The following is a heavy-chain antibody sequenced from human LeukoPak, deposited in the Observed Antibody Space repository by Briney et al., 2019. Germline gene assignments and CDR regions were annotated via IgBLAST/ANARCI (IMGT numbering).Heavy chain of an antibody. CDR3: ARSGRDILTGYYKD. Sequence: GASVKVSCKASGYTFTGYYMHWVRQAPGQGLEWMGWINPSSGGTNYAQKFQGRVTMTRDTSISTAYMELSRLRSDDTAVYYCARSGRDILTGYYKDWGQGTLVTVSS. J-gene: IGHJ4*02. CDR2: INPSSGGT. V-gene: IGHV1-2*02. D-gene: IGHD3-9*01. CDR1: GYTFTGYY.